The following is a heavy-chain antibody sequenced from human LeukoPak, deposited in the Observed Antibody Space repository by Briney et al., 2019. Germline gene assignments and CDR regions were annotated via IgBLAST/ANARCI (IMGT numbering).Heavy chain of an antibody. J-gene: IGHJ4*02. Sequence: SETLSLTCTVSGGSISSYYWSWIRQPPGKGLEWIGYIYYSGSTNYNPSLKSRVTISVDTSKNQFSLKLSSVTAADTAVYYCARAYSSGWYMRYFDYWGQGTLVTVSS. CDR3: ARAYSSGWYMRYFDY. CDR2: IYYSGST. CDR1: GGSISSYY. D-gene: IGHD6-19*01. V-gene: IGHV4-59*01.